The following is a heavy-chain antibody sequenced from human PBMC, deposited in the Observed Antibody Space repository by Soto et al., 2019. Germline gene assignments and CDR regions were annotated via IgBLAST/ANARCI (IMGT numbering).Heavy chain of an antibody. CDR1: GFTFSSYG. CDR3: AKEEDIVVVPAALDY. V-gene: IGHV3-30*18. CDR2: ISYDGSNK. J-gene: IGHJ4*02. Sequence: GGSLRLSCAASGFTFSSYGMHWVRQAPGKGLEWVAVISYDGSNKYYAGSVKGRFTISRDNSKNTLYLQMNSLRAEDTAVYYCAKEEDIVVVPAALDYWGQGTLVTVSS. D-gene: IGHD2-2*01.